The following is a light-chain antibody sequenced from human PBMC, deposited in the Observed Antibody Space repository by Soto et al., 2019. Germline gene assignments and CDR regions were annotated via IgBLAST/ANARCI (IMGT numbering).Light chain of an antibody. V-gene: IGKV1-39*01. Sequence: DIQMTQSPSSLSASVGDRVTITCRASQSISNYLNWYQQQPGKAPNLLISDDSSLQSGVPSRFSGSGSGTDFTLTISSLQPEDFATYYCQQSYSTPPGTFGQGTKLDIK. CDR1: QSISNY. CDR3: QQSYSTPPGT. CDR2: DDS. J-gene: IGKJ2*01.